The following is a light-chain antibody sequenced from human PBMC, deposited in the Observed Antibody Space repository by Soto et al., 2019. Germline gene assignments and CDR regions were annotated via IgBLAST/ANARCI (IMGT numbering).Light chain of an antibody. Sequence: SYELTHVPSVSGAPGQTARITCGGNNIAIKSVHWYQQKPGQAPVLVGYDDGDRPSGIPERFSGSNSGNTATLTITRVEAGDEADYHCQVWDSSSDHRVVFGGGTKVTV. CDR1: NIAIKS. V-gene: IGLV3-21*02. J-gene: IGLJ2*01. CDR3: QVWDSSSDHRVV. CDR2: DDG.